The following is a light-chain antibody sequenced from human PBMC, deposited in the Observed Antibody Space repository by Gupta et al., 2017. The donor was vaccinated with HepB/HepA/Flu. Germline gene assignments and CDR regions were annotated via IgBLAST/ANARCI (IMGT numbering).Light chain of an antibody. CDR3: QQYLSFPWS. V-gene: IGKV4-1*01. J-gene: IGKJ2*04. Sequence: DIVMTQSPDSLAVSLGERATINCKSNQSLLYTSNNKNSLAWYQQRPGQPPKLLIYWASTRESGVTDRFSGSGSGTDFTLTISSLQAEDVAVYYCQQYLSFPWSFGQGTKLEIK. CDR1: QSLLYTSNNKNS. CDR2: WAS.